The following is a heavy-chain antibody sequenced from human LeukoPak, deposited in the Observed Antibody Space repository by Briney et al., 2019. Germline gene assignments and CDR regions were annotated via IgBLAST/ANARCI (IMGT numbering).Heavy chain of an antibody. CDR3: ARADSQGNWYFDL. CDR2: IYSGDRT. D-gene: IGHD3-10*01. J-gene: IGHJ2*01. V-gene: IGHV3-53*04. Sequence: GGSLRLSCAASGFTVSNNYMSWVRQAPGKGPEWVSVIYSGDRTYYADSVKGRFTISRHDSKNTLYLQMNSLRAEDTAVYYCARADSQGNWYFDLWGRGTLVTVS. CDR1: GFTVSNNY.